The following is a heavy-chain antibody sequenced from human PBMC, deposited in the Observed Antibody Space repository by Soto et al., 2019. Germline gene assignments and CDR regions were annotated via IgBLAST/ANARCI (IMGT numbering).Heavy chain of an antibody. CDR2: IYYSGST. Sequence: SETLSLTCTVSGGSVSSGSYYWSWIRQPPGKGLEWIGYIYYSGSTNYNPSLKSRVTISVDTSKNQFSLKLSSVTAADTAVYYCARDAGRDGYNFYFDYWGQGALVTVSS. CDR1: GGSVSSGSYY. D-gene: IGHD5-12*01. CDR3: ARDAGRDGYNFYFDY. V-gene: IGHV4-61*01. J-gene: IGHJ4*02.